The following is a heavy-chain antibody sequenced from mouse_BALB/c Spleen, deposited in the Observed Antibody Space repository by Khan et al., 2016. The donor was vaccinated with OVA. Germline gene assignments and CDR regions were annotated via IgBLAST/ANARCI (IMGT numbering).Heavy chain of an antibody. V-gene: IGHV1-7*01. CDR3: ERDRIDY. Sequence: VELVESGAELAKPGASVKMSCKASGYTFTSYWMHWVKQRPGQGLEWIGYINPTSGYTDYNEKFKDKATLSADKSSSTAYMQLSSLTSEDSAVYYCERDRIDYWGQGTTLTVSS. CDR2: INPTSGYT. J-gene: IGHJ2*01. CDR1: GYTFTSYW.